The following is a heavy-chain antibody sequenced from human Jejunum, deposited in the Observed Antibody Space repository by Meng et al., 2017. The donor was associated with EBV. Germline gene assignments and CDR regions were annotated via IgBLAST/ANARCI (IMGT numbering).Heavy chain of an antibody. CDR2: MHPGGST. CDR1: GDSTSSSQG. J-gene: IGHJ4*02. V-gene: IGHV4-4*02. D-gene: IGHD4-11*01. CDR3: AKSNDYSLNS. Sequence: GKRQGGGPGMGKPAGTVSHTCGVAGDSTSSSQGWSWVRQPPGKGLEWIGEMHPGGSTNYNPSLKSRVTISVDNSKNQFSLKLTSVTAADTAVYYCAKSNDYSLNSWGQGTLVTVSS.